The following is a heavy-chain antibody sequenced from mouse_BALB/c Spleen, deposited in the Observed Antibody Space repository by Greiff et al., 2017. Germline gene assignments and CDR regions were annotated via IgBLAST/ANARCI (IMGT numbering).Heavy chain of an antibody. V-gene: IGHV1-87*01. CDR2: IYPGDGDT. D-gene: IGHD2-2*01. CDR3: ASHYGYDGAMDY. CDR1: GYTFTSYW. Sequence: QVHVKQSGAELARPGASVKLSCKASGYTFTSYWMQWVKQRPGQGLEWIGAIYPGDGDTRYTQKFKGKATLTADKSSSTAYMQLSSLASEDSAVYYCASHYGYDGAMDYWGQGTSVTVSS. J-gene: IGHJ4*01.